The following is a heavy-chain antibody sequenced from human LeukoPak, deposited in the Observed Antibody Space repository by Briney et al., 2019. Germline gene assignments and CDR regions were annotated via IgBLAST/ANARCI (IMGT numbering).Heavy chain of an antibody. D-gene: IGHD5-24*01. V-gene: IGHV3-30*18. CDR1: GFTFSSYG. J-gene: IGHJ4*02. CDR2: ISYDGSNK. Sequence: GGSLRLSCAASGFTFSSYGKLWVRHAPGKGLVWVAVISYDGSNKYYADSVKGRFTISRDNSKNTLYLQMNSLRAEDTAVYYCAKDRDSYFDYWGEGTLVTVSS. CDR3: AKDRDSYFDY.